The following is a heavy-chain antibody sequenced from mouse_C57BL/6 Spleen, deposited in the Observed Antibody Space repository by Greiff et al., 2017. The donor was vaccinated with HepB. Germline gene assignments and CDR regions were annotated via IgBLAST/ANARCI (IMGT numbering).Heavy chain of an antibody. J-gene: IGHJ3*01. Sequence: QVQLQQSGAELVKPGASVKMSCKASGYTFTSYWITWVKQRPGQGLEWIGDIYPGSGSTNYNEKFKSKATLTVDTSSSTAYMQLSSLTSEDSAVYYCARTPYYSKGFAYWGQGTLVTVSA. CDR2: IYPGSGST. D-gene: IGHD2-5*01. CDR1: GYTFTSYW. CDR3: ARTPYYSKGFAY. V-gene: IGHV1-55*01.